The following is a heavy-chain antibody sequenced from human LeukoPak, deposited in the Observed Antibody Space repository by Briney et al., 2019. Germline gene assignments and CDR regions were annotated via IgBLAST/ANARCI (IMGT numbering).Heavy chain of an antibody. J-gene: IGHJ5*02. Sequence: ASVKVSCKASGYTFTSYGISWVRQAPGQGLEWMGWISAYNGNTNYAQKLQGRVTMTTDTSTSTAYMELRSLRSDDTAVYYCARDYYDFWSGYNDPWGQGTLVTVSS. V-gene: IGHV1-18*01. CDR1: GYTFTSYG. D-gene: IGHD3-3*01. CDR3: ARDYYDFWSGYNDP. CDR2: ISAYNGNT.